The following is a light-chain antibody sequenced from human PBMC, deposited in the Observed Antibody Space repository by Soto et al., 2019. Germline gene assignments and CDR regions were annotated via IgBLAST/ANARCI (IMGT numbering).Light chain of an antibody. Sequence: DIQMTQSPSSLSASVGDRVTITCRASQRISSYLNWYQQKPGKAPKLLIYGASSLQSGVPPRFSGSGSGTDFTLTISSLQPVDFATYYCQQSYGIPLTFGGGTKVEIK. CDR1: QRISSY. J-gene: IGKJ4*01. CDR2: GAS. CDR3: QQSYGIPLT. V-gene: IGKV1-39*01.